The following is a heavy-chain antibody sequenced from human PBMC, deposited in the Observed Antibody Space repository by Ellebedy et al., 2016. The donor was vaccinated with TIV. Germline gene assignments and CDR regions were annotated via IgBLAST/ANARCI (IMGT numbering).Heavy chain of an antibody. V-gene: IGHV1-69*05. CDR3: ARDPTVIVVGRMDV. D-gene: IGHD3-22*01. Sequence: SVKVSXKASGGTFSSYAISWVRQAPGQGLEWMGGIIPIFGTANYAQKFQDRITITRDTSARTAYMELSSLRSEDTAVYYCARDPTVIVVGRMDVWGQGTTVTVSS. CDR2: IIPIFGTA. CDR1: GGTFSSYA. J-gene: IGHJ6*02.